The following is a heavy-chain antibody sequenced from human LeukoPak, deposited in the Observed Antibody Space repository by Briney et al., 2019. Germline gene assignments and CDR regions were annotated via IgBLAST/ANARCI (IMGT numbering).Heavy chain of an antibody. D-gene: IGHD4-17*01. CDR3: ARARGDYVVWFDP. J-gene: IGHJ5*02. Sequence: SETLSLTCTVSGGSISRYYWSWIRQPPGKGLEWIGYIYYSGSTNYNPSLKSRVTISVDTSKNQFSLKLSSVTAADTAVYYCARARGDYVVWFDPWGQGTLVTVSS. CDR2: IYYSGST. CDR1: GGSISRYY. V-gene: IGHV4-59*01.